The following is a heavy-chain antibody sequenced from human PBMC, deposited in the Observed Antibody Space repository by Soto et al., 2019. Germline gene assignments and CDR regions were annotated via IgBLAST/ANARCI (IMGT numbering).Heavy chain of an antibody. Sequence: SETLSLTCTVSGGSISSYYWSWIRQPAGKGLEWIGRIYTSGSTNYNPSLKSRVTMSVDTPKNQFSLKLSSVTAADTAVYYCARVYSSGWLYYFDYWGQGTLVTVSS. J-gene: IGHJ4*02. CDR1: GGSISSYY. D-gene: IGHD6-19*01. CDR3: ARVYSSGWLYYFDY. CDR2: IYTSGST. V-gene: IGHV4-4*07.